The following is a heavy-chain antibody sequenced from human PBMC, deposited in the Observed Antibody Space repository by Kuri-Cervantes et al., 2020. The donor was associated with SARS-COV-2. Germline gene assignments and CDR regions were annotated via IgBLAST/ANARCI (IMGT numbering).Heavy chain of an antibody. CDR1: GFTFSNYW. CDR3: AKDSVVGSGRFFDY. Sequence: GGSLRLSCAASGFTFSNYWMHWVRQGPGKGLVWVSRINSDGSSTSYADSVKGRFTISRDNAKNTLYLQMNSLRAEDTAVYYCAKDSVVGSGRFFDYWGQGTLVTVSS. D-gene: IGHD6-19*01. CDR2: INSDGSST. J-gene: IGHJ4*02. V-gene: IGHV3-74*01.